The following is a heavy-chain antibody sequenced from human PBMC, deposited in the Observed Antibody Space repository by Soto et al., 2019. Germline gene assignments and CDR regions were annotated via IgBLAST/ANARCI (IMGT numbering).Heavy chain of an antibody. CDR1: GGTISGYY. V-gene: IGHV4-4*07. CDR2: IYSSGNT. J-gene: IGHJ5*02. D-gene: IGHD3-3*01. CDR3: ARGQRFSDWFDP. Sequence: QVHLQESSPGLVKPSETLSLTCSVSGGTISGYYWTWIRQPAGKGLEWIGRIYSSGNTKYNPSLQSRVTMSLDTSNNQFSLRLTSVTAADTAVYYCARGQRFSDWFDPWGQGTLVTVSS.